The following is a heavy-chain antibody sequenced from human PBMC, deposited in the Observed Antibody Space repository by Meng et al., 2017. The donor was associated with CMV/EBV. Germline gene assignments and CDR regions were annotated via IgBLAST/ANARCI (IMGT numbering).Heavy chain of an antibody. CDR1: GFTFSSYW. V-gene: IGHV3-7*01. Sequence: GESLKISCAASGFTFSSYWMSWVRQAPGKGLEWVANIKQDGSEKYYVDSVKGRFTISRDNAKNSLYLQMNSLRAEDTAVYYCARDSQYYDILTGYSRFYAFDIWGQGTMATVSS. J-gene: IGHJ3*02. D-gene: IGHD3-9*01. CDR3: ARDSQYYDILTGYSRFYAFDI. CDR2: IKQDGSEK.